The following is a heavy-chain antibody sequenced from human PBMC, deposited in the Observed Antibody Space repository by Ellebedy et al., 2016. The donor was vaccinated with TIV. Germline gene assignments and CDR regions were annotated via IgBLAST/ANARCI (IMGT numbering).Heavy chain of an antibody. CDR2: IYYSGTT. CDR3: ARSHSYNSRDAFDI. D-gene: IGHD3-22*01. V-gene: IGHV4-59*08. CDR1: GDSISSYY. J-gene: IGHJ3*02. Sequence: GSLRLXCTVSGDSISSYYWSWIRQPPGKALEWLGHIYYSGTTNYNPSLKSRVTISVDTSRNQLSLKLSSVTAADTAVYYCARSHSYNSRDAFDIWGQGTMVTVSS.